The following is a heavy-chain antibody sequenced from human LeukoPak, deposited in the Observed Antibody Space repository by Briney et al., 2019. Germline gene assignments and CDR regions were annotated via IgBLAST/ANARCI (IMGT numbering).Heavy chain of an antibody. CDR2: ISGSGGST. V-gene: IGHV3-23*01. D-gene: IGHD2-2*02. Sequence: GGSLRLCCAASGFTFSSYAMSWVRQAPGKGLEWVSAISGSGGSTYYADSVKGRFTISRDNSKNTLYLQMNSLRAEDTAVYYCAKDSGVVVPAAIIPNWFDPWGQGTLVTVSS. J-gene: IGHJ5*02. CDR3: AKDSGVVVPAAIIPNWFDP. CDR1: GFTFSSYA.